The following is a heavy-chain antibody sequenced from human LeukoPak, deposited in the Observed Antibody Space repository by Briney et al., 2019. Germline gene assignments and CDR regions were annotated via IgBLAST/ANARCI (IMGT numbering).Heavy chain of an antibody. V-gene: IGHV3-74*01. Sequence: PGGSLRLSCAASGFTFSTYALSWVRQAPGKGLVWVSRIDSDGKSTNYADSVKGRFTISRDNAKNTLYLQMNSLRVEDTAVYYCVRDKEVVTGIGWFDPWGQGTLVTVSS. CDR1: GFTFSTYA. CDR3: VRDKEVVTGIGWFDP. J-gene: IGHJ5*02. CDR2: IDSDGKST. D-gene: IGHD2-21*02.